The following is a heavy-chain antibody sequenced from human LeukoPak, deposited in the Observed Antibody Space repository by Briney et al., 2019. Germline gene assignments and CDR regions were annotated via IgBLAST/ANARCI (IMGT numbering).Heavy chain of an antibody. Sequence: GESLKISCKGSGYSFTSYWIGWVRQMPGKGLEWMGIIYPGDSDTRYSPSFQGQVTISADKSISTAYLQWSSLKASDTAMYYCARYNFHVGTANYYYKDVWGKGTTVTVSS. CDR2: IYPGDSDT. CDR1: GYSFTSYW. CDR3: ARYNFHVGTANYYYKDV. D-gene: IGHD5-18*01. J-gene: IGHJ6*03. V-gene: IGHV5-51*01.